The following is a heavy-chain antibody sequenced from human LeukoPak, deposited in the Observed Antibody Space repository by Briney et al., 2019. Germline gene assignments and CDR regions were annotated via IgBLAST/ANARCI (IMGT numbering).Heavy chain of an antibody. CDR3: IRIRTGEHQYGMDV. D-gene: IGHD7-27*01. J-gene: IGHJ6*02. Sequence: GGYLRLSCAASGFTFSTYDMHWVRQATGKGLEWGSAIDTVGNTYYAGSVKGRFTISRENAWNSLYLQMDSLRDGDTAVYYCIRIRTGEHQYGMDVWGQGTTVTVSS. V-gene: IGHV3-13*01. CDR2: IDTVGNT. CDR1: GFTFSTYD.